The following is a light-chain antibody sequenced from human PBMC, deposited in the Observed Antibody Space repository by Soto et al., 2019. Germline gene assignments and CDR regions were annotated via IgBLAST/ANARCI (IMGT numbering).Light chain of an antibody. V-gene: IGKV3-20*01. CDR2: SAS. CDR3: QQYGST. Sequence: EIVLTQSPGTLSLSPGERATLSCRASQSVDSSYLAWYQQKPGQAPRLLIYSASSRAAGIPDRFSGSGSGTEFTLTISRLEPEDFGVYYCQQYGSTFGPGTKVDIK. CDR1: QSVDSSY. J-gene: IGKJ3*01.